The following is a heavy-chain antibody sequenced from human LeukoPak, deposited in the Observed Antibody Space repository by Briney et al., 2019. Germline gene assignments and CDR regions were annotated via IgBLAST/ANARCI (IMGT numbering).Heavy chain of an antibody. CDR1: GFTFYDYT. J-gene: IGHJ6*03. V-gene: IGHV3-43*01. Sequence: PGGALLLCCSAPGFTFYDYTMHSVRQAPGKVVGMVSLISWDGGSCYYADSVKGRFTISRDNSKIYLYMQMNSLRTEDTALYYCAKAYYYYMDVWGKGTRVTVSS. CDR3: AKAYYYYMDV. CDR2: ISWDGGSC.